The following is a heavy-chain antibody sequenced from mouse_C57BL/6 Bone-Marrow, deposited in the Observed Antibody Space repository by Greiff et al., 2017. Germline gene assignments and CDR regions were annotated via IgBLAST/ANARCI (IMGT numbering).Heavy chain of an antibody. V-gene: IGHV1-56*01. CDR2: IFPGSGCT. D-gene: IGHD2-1*01. CDR1: GYTFTSHW. J-gene: IGHJ4*01. CDR3: EREESIYYGSTDAMDY. Sequence: VQLQQSGPELVRPGASVKISCKAPGYTFTSHWMQWVTQRPGQGLEWIGEIFPGSGCTYYNEKFKGKATLTVDTSSSTAYMQVSSLTPEDSAVYVGEREESIYYGSTDAMDYWGQGTSVTVSS.